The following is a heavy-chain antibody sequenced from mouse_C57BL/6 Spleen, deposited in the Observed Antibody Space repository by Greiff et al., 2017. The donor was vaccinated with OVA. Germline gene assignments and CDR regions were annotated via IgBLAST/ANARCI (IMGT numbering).Heavy chain of an antibody. CDR1: GYAFSSSW. V-gene: IGHV1-82*01. Sequence: QVQLQQSGPELVKPGASVKISCKASGYAFSSSWMNWVKQRPGKGLEGIGRIYPGDGDTNYNGKFKGKATLTADKSSSTAYMQLSSLTSEDSAVYFCARLLLLRSMDYWGQGTSVTVSS. CDR2: IYPGDGDT. D-gene: IGHD1-1*01. J-gene: IGHJ4*01. CDR3: ARLLLLRSMDY.